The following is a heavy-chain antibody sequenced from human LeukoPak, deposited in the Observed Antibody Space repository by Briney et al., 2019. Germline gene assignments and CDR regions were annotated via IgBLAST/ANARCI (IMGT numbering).Heavy chain of an antibody. Sequence: GGSLRLSCEASGFTFSSYVMSWVRQAPGKGLEWVSAMSGSGGITYYADSVKGRFTISRDNSKNTLYLQMNSLRAEDTAVYYCAKKGYYDGSGYYMYYFDHWGQGTLVTVSS. J-gene: IGHJ4*02. D-gene: IGHD3-22*01. V-gene: IGHV3-23*01. CDR3: AKKGYYDGSGYYMYYFDH. CDR1: GFTFSSYV. CDR2: MSGSGGIT.